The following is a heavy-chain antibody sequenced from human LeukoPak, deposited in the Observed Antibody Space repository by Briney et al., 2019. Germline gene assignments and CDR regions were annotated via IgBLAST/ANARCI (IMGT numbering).Heavy chain of an antibody. CDR3: ASQTPFNYYGSGSYPYY. Sequence: SETLSLTCTVSGGSISSSSYYWGWIRQPPGTGLEWIGSIYYSGSTYYNPSLKSRVTISVDTSKNQFSLKLSSVTAADTAVYYCASQTPFNYYGSGSYPYYWGQGTLVTVSS. V-gene: IGHV4-39*01. D-gene: IGHD3-10*01. J-gene: IGHJ4*02. CDR1: GGSISSSSYY. CDR2: IYYSGST.